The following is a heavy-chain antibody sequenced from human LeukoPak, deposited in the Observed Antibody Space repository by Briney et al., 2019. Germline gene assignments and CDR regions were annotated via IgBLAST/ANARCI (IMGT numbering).Heavy chain of an antibody. CDR2: ISYSGDTI. Sequence: GGSLRLSCAASEFTFSDYYMSWIRQAPGKGLEWVSYISYSGDTIYYADSVKGRFTVSRDNAKNSLYLQMNSLRVEDTAVYYCARLGIITAAGSNDYWGQGTLVTVSS. D-gene: IGHD6-13*01. V-gene: IGHV3-11*01. J-gene: IGHJ4*02. CDR3: ARLGIITAAGSNDY. CDR1: EFTFSDYY.